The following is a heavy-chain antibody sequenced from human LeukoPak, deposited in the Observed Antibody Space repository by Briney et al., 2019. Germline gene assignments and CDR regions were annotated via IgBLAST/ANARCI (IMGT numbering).Heavy chain of an antibody. CDR2: IYYSGST. V-gene: IGHV4-39*01. CDR3: ARVSTLLPFMITFGGVIAAFDY. CDR1: GGSISSSNYY. J-gene: IGHJ4*02. D-gene: IGHD3-16*02. Sequence: TSETLSLTCTVSGGSISSSNYYWGWIRQPPGKGLEWIGNIYYSGSTYYNPSFKSRLTISVDTSKNQFSLKLSSVTAADTAVYYCARVSTLLPFMITFGGVIAAFDYWGQGTLVTVSS.